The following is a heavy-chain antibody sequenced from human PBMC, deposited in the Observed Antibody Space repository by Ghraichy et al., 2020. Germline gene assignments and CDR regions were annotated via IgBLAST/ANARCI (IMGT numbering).Heavy chain of an antibody. V-gene: IGHV3-7*03. CDR2: MKQDGSEK. Sequence: GGSLRLSCAASGFTFSRYWMSWVRKAPGKGLEWVANMKQDGSEKYYVDSVKGRFTISSDNAKNSVYLQMNSLRAEDTAVYYCARGRDTDYWGQGTLVTVSS. CDR1: GFTFSRYW. J-gene: IGHJ4*02. CDR3: ARGRDTDY.